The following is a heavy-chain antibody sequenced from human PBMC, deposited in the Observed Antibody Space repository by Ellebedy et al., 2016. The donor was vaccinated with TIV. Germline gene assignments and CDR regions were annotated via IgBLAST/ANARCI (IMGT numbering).Heavy chain of an antibody. CDR3: GRDAVTGNGRWDWLDP. Sequence: PGGSLRLSCAASGFTFSNYAMSWVRQAPGKRLEWVSSITHNSGTTYYADSVKGRFTISRDNSRNTLYLQMNSVRAEDSAIYYCGRDAVTGNGRWDWLDPWGQGNLVTVSS. J-gene: IGHJ5*02. D-gene: IGHD2-21*02. CDR1: GFTFSNYA. CDR2: ITHNSGTT. V-gene: IGHV3-23*01.